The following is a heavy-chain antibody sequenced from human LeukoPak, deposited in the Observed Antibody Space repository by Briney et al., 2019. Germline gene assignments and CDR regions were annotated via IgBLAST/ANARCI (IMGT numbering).Heavy chain of an antibody. CDR3: ARGPPNWGYDY. J-gene: IGHJ4*02. V-gene: IGHV1-8*01. CDR2: MSPNSGNT. CDR1: GYTFTSYD. D-gene: IGHD7-27*01. Sequence: ASVKVSCKASGYTFTSYDINWVRQATGQGPEWMGWMSPNSGNTGYAQKFQGRVTMTRSTSLSTAYMELSSLRSEDTAVYYCARGPPNWGYDYWGQGTLVTVSS.